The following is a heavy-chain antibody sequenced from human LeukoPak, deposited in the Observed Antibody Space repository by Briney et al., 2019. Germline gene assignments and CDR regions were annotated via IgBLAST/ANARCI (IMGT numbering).Heavy chain of an antibody. Sequence: GGSLRLSCADSGFSFTNAWMSWVRQAPGKGLEWVGRIKSKTDGGTTDYAAPVKGRFTISRDDSKNTLYLQMNSLKTEDTAVYYCTTTMVRGVMGYWGQGTLVTVSS. CDR3: TTTMVRGVMGY. CDR2: IKSKTDGGTT. V-gene: IGHV3-15*01. D-gene: IGHD3-10*01. J-gene: IGHJ4*02. CDR1: GFSFTNAW.